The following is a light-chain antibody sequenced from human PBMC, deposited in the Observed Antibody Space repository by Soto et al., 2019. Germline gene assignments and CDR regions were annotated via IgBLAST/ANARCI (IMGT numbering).Light chain of an antibody. CDR2: EGS. J-gene: IGLJ2*01. CDR1: SSDVGRYDL. V-gene: IGLV2-23*01. Sequence: QSALTQPASVSGAPGQSITISCTGTSSDVGRYDLVSWYQQHPGKAPKLMIYEGSKRPSGVSNRFSGSKSGNTASLTISWLQAEDEADYYCCSYAGDSTLVFGGGTKLT. CDR3: CSYAGDSTLV.